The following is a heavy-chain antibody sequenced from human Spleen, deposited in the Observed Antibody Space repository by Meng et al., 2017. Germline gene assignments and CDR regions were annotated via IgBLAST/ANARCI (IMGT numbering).Heavy chain of an antibody. Sequence: ASVKVSCKASGYTFTSYDMHWVRQAPGQGLEWMGIINPSGGSTSYAQKFQGRVTITTDESTSTAYMGLSSLRSEDTAVYYCARDRRGGYGDYVYDYWSQGTLVTVSS. D-gene: IGHD4-17*01. CDR2: INPSGGST. V-gene: IGHV1-46*01. CDR1: GYTFTSYD. J-gene: IGHJ4*02. CDR3: ARDRRGGYGDYVYDY.